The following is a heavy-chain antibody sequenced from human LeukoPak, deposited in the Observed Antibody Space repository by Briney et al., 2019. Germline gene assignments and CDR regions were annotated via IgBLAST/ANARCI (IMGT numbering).Heavy chain of an antibody. V-gene: IGHV1-69*13. D-gene: IGHD3-22*01. Sequence: SVKVSCKASGGTFSSYAFSWVRQAPGQGLEWMGGIIPMFGTATYAQKFQGRVTITADESTSTAYMELRSLRSDDTAVYYCARDENYYDSSGGYWGQGTLVTVSS. CDR1: GGTFSSYA. J-gene: IGHJ4*02. CDR3: ARDENYYDSSGGY. CDR2: IIPMFGTA.